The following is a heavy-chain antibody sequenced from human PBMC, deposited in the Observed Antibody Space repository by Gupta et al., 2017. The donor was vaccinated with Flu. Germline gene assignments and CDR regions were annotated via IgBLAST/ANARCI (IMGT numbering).Heavy chain of an antibody. Sequence: QVQLQESGPGLVKPSQTLSLTCTVSGGSISSGGYYWSWIRQHPRKGLEWIGYIYYSGSTYYNPSLKSRVIISVDTSKNQFSLKLTSVTAADTAVYYCARVIVGARGWFDPWGQGTLVTVSS. CDR2: IYYSGST. D-gene: IGHD1-26*01. V-gene: IGHV4-31*03. CDR3: ARVIVGARGWFDP. CDR1: GGSISSGGYY. J-gene: IGHJ5*02.